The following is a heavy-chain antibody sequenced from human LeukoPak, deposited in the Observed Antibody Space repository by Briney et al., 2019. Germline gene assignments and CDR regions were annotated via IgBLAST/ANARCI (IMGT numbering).Heavy chain of an antibody. CDR2: INPILGIA. V-gene: IGHV1-69*04. Sequence: GASVKVSCKASGGTFSSYAISWVRQAPGQGLEWMGRINPILGIANYAQKFQGRVTITADKSTSTAYMELSSLRSEDTAVYYCARDPAGYCSGGSCYYYYMDVWGKGTTVTVSS. J-gene: IGHJ6*03. CDR1: GGTFSSYA. CDR3: ARDPAGYCSGGSCYYYYMDV. D-gene: IGHD2-15*01.